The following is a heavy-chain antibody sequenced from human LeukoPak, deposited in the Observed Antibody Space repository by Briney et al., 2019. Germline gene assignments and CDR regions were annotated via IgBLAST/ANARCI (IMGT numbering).Heavy chain of an antibody. CDR2: IKEDGSDK. CDR1: GFNFSSYW. Sequence: PGGSLRLSCSASGFNFSSYWMSWVRQAPGKGLEWLANIKEDGSDKYYVDSVKGRFTISRDNAKNSLYLQMNNLRVEGTAVYYCARAGYTSGYDYWGQGTLVTVSS. J-gene: IGHJ4*02. D-gene: IGHD6-19*01. V-gene: IGHV3-7*01. CDR3: ARAGYTSGYDY.